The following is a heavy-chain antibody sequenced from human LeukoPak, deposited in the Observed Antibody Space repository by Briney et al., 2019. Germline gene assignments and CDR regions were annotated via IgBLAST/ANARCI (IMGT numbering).Heavy chain of an antibody. J-gene: IGHJ3*02. D-gene: IGHD3-10*01. CDR2: IYYSGST. Sequence: SETLSLTCTVSGGSISSYYWGWIRQPPGKGLEWIGSIYYSGSTYYNPSLKSRVTISVDTSKNQFSLKLSSVTAADTAVYYCARRVMVRGVISPKAFDIWGQGTMVTVSS. CDR3: ARRVMVRGVISPKAFDI. V-gene: IGHV4-39*01. CDR1: GGSISSYY.